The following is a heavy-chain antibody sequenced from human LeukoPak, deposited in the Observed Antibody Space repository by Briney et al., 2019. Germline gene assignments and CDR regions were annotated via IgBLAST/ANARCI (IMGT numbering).Heavy chain of an antibody. J-gene: IGHJ6*02. CDR1: GDSVSSNSAA. CDR2: TYYRSKWYN. CDR3: ARGRTYYDFWSGYYRSSSSHYYGMDV. D-gene: IGHD3-3*01. Sequence: SQTLSLTCAISGDSVSSNSAAWNWIRQSPSRGLEWLGRTYYRSKWYNDYAVSVKSRITINPDTSKNQFSLKLSSVTAADTAVYYCARGRTYYDFWSGYYRSSSSHYYGMDVWGQGTTVTVSS. V-gene: IGHV6-1*01.